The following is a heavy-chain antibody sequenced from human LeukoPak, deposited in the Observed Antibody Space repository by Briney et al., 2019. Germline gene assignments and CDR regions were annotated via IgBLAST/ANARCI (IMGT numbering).Heavy chain of an antibody. CDR3: ARVGYLYYDFWSGYYHTAYFDY. Sequence: TSETLSLTCTVSGGSISSYYWSWIRQPPGKGLEWIGYIYYSGSTNYNPSLKSRVTISVDTSKNQFSLKLSSVTAADTAVYYCARVGYLYYDFWSGYYHTAYFDYWGQGTLVTVSS. CDR2: IYYSGST. CDR1: GGSISSYY. J-gene: IGHJ4*02. D-gene: IGHD3-3*01. V-gene: IGHV4-59*12.